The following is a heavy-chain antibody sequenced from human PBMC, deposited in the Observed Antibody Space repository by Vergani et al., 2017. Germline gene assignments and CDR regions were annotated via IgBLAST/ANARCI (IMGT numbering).Heavy chain of an antibody. V-gene: IGHV3-7*01. CDR2: IKQDGSEK. Sequence: EVQLVESGGGLVQPGGSLRLSCAASGFTFSSYWMSWVRQAPGKGLEWVANIKQDGSEKYYVDSVKGRFTISRDNAKNSLYLQMNSLRAEDTAVYYCARDFSEYYYYGMDVWGQGTTVTVSS. CDR1: GFTFSSYW. D-gene: IGHD2/OR15-2a*01. CDR3: ARDFSEYYYYGMDV. J-gene: IGHJ6*02.